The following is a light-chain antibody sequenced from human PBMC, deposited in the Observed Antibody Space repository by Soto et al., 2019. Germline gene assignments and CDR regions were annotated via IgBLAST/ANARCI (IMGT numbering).Light chain of an antibody. CDR3: QQYGSSHTRT. CDR2: GAS. V-gene: IGKV3-20*01. J-gene: IGKJ1*01. CDR1: QSVSSN. Sequence: EMVMTQSPATLSVSPGERATLSCRASQSVSSNLAWYQQKPGQAPRLLIYGASSRATGIPDRSSGSGSGTDFTLTISRLEPEDFAVYYCQQYGSSHTRTFGQGTKVDIK.